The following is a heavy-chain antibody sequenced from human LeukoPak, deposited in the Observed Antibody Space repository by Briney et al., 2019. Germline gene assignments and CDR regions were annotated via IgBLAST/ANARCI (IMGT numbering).Heavy chain of an antibody. J-gene: IGHJ4*02. CDR3: AREGGSGSYSGGFDY. D-gene: IGHD3-10*01. CDR1: GFTFSSYG. CDR2: IWYDGSNK. Sequence: PGGSLRLSCAASGFTFSSYGMHWVRQAPGKGLEWVAVIWYDGSNKYYADSAKGRFTISRDNSKNTLYLQMNSLRAEDTAVYYCAREGGSGSYSGGFDYWGQGTLVTVSS. V-gene: IGHV3-33*01.